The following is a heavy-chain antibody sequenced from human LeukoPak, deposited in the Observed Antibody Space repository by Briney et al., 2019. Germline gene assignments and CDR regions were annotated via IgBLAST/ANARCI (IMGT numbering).Heavy chain of an antibody. Sequence: SETLSLTCAVYGGSFSGYYWSWIRQPPGKGLEWIGEINHSGSTNYNPSLKSRVTISVDTSKNQFSLKLSSVTAADTAVYYCARLGLVGATQNPYFDYWGQGTLVTVSS. CDR2: INHSGST. D-gene: IGHD1-26*01. V-gene: IGHV4-34*01. J-gene: IGHJ4*02. CDR1: GGSFSGYY. CDR3: ARLGLVGATQNPYFDY.